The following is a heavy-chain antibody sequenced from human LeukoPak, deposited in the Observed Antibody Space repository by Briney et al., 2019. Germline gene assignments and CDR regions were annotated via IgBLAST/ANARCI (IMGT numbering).Heavy chain of an antibody. Sequence: ASVKVSCKASGYTFTSYGISWVRQAPGQGLEWMGWISAYNGNTNYAQKPQGRVTMTTDTSTSTAYMELRSLRSDDTAVYYCARDDFRLQLNDYWGQGTLVTVSS. D-gene: IGHD5-18*01. V-gene: IGHV1-18*01. CDR1: GYTFTSYG. J-gene: IGHJ4*02. CDR3: ARDDFRLQLNDY. CDR2: ISAYNGNT.